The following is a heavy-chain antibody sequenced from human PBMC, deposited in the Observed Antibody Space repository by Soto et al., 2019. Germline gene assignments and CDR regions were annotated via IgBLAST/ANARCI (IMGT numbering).Heavy chain of an antibody. CDR3: ARDLGTGTDY. CDR1: GDSITNSNW. J-gene: IGHJ4*02. CDR2: IYHSGAT. D-gene: IGHD1-1*01. Sequence: QVQLQESGPGLVKPSGTLSLTCAVSGDSITNSNWWSWVRQAPGKGLEWIGEIYHSGATTYNPSLKSRVTISVGPSNNHFSLKLTSVTAADTAVYFCARDLGTGTDYWGQGTLVTVAS. V-gene: IGHV4-4*02.